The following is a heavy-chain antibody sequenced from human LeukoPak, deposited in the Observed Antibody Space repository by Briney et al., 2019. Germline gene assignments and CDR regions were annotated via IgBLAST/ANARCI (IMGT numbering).Heavy chain of an antibody. CDR3: ARDISYYYGMDV. Sequence: GASVKVSCKASGGTFSSYAISRVRQAPGQGLEWMGRIIPILGIANYAQKFQGRVTITADKSTSTAYMELSSLRSEDTAVYYCARDISYYYGMDVWGQGTTVTVSS. CDR2: IIPILGIA. J-gene: IGHJ6*02. V-gene: IGHV1-69*04. CDR1: GGTFSSYA.